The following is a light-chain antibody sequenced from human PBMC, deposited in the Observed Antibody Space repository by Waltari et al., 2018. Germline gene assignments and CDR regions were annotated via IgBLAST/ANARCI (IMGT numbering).Light chain of an antibody. J-gene: IGLJ3*02. Sequence: QSVLTQAPSVSGAPGQRVTISCTGGVSNIASFGVNWYQHPPGRVPKLLIYENTNRASGVPDRFSGSKSGTSASLAIEGLQPEDEGDYYCQSYDNSLRGSVLFGGGTKVTV. CDR1: VSNIASFG. CDR3: QSYDNSLRGSVL. CDR2: ENT. V-gene: IGLV1-40*01.